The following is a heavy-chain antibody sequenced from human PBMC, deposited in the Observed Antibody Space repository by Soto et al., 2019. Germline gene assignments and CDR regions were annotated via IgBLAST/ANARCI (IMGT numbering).Heavy chain of an antibody. CDR2: INPDGGTT. Sequence: EGQLVESGGGLVQPGGCLRISCTASGVTFNSYWMNWVRQAPGKGLDWVSLINPDGGTTTYAESVKGRFTIFRDNAKNTVYLQMTSLRVEDTAVYYCARDLRGSPDYWGQGTLVTVSS. CDR3: ARDLRGSPDY. V-gene: IGHV3-74*03. D-gene: IGHD1-26*01. J-gene: IGHJ4*02. CDR1: GVTFNSYW.